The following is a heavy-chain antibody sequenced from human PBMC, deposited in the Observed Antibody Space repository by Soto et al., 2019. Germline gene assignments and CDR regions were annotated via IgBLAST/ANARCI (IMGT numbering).Heavy chain of an antibody. V-gene: IGHV3-23*01. D-gene: IGHD5-12*01. CDR1: GFTFSSYA. CDR3: AKDGYSGYASYYYYYGMDV. Sequence: GGSLRLSCAASGFTFSSYAMSWVRQAPGKGLDCVSAIIGSGGSTYYADSVKGRFTISRDNSKNTLYLQMNSLRAEDTAVYYCAKDGYSGYASYYYYYGMDVWGQGTTVTVSS. J-gene: IGHJ6*02. CDR2: IIGSGGST.